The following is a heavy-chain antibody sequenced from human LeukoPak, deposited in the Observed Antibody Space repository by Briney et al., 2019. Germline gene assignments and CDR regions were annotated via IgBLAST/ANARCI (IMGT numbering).Heavy chain of an antibody. D-gene: IGHD5-24*01. V-gene: IGHV3-48*03. CDR1: GFTFSTYE. J-gene: IGHJ3*02. Sequence: GGSLRLSCAASGFTFSTYEMNWVRQAPGKGLDWVSYISSSGSTIYYADSVKGRFTISRDNAKNSLYLQMNSLRAEDTALYYCARVRNGYSYDAFDIWGQGTMVTVSS. CDR3: ARVRNGYSYDAFDI. CDR2: ISSSGSTI.